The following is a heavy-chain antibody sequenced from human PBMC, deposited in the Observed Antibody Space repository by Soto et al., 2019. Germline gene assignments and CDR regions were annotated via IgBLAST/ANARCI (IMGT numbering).Heavy chain of an antibody. CDR3: AKEDAGFSGYMEV. CDR2: ITWHSDGM. D-gene: IGHD3-10*01. CDR1: GFNFNDHG. Sequence: EVQLVESGGGLVQPGRSLRLSCIASGFNFNDHGMHWVRQAPGKGLEWVSGITWHSDGMGFADSVKGRFTISRDNAKNSLYLQMHSLRLEDTALSYCAKEDAGFSGYMEVWGKGTTVTGSS. V-gene: IGHV3-9*01. J-gene: IGHJ6*03.